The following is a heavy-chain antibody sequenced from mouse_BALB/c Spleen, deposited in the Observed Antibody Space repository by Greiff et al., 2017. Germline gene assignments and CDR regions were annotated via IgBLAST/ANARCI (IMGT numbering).Heavy chain of an antibody. J-gene: IGHJ4*01. CDR2: IYPGDGDT. Sequence: VQLQQSGAELARPGASVKLSCKASGYTFTSYWMQWVKQRPGQGLEWIGAIYPGDGDTRYTQKFKGKATLTADKSSSTAYMQLSSLASEDSAVYYCARDYGSSYYAMDYWGQGTSVTVSS. CDR1: GYTFTSYW. CDR3: ARDYGSSYYAMDY. V-gene: IGHV1-87*01. D-gene: IGHD1-1*01.